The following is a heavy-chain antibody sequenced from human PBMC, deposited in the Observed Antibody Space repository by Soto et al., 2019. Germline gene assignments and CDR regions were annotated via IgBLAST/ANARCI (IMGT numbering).Heavy chain of an antibody. CDR1: GDSINTYP. J-gene: IGHJ4*02. Sequence: SETLSLTCTVSGDSINTYPWSWIRQPPGKGLEWAGHIYYTGSTSYNPSLKSRVTISLDTSKSQFSLKLSSVTSADTAVYYCATSRHLRDIASWYGFDYWGQGALVTVSS. CDR3: ATSRHLRDIASWYGFDY. V-gene: IGHV4-59*01. CDR2: IYYTGST. D-gene: IGHD6-13*01.